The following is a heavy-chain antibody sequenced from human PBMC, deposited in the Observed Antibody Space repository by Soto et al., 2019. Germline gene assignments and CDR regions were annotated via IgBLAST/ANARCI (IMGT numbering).Heavy chain of an antibody. D-gene: IGHD6-25*01. J-gene: IGHJ4*02. V-gene: IGHV3-30*18. CDR1: GFTFSSCG. CDR3: VKEQSSGYWRTADY. Sequence: QVQLVESGGGVVQPGRSPRLSCAASGFTFSSCGMHWVRQAPGKGLEWVAVVTYEETEIHYADSVKGRFTISRDNSKNIVYLQMDSRRVEDTAVYYCVKEQSSGYWRTADYWGQGTLISVSS. CDR2: VTYEETEI.